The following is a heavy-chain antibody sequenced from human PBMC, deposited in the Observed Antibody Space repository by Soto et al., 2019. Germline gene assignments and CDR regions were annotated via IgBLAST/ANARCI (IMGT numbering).Heavy chain of an antibody. J-gene: IGHJ6*02. D-gene: IGHD6-13*01. CDR1: GYSFTSYW. CDR2: IYPGDSDT. V-gene: IGHV5-51*01. Sequence: PGESLKISCKGSGYSFTSYWIGWVRQMPGKGLEWMGIIYPGDSDTRYSPSFQGQVTISADKSISTAYLQWSSLKASDTAMYYCARLPNRSSWLNHYYYYGMDVWGQGTTVTVSS. CDR3: ARLPNRSSWLNHYYYYGMDV.